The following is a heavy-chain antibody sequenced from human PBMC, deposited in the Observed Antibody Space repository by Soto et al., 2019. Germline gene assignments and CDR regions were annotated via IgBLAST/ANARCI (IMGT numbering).Heavy chain of an antibody. J-gene: IGHJ5*02. CDR1: GFTFSGNV. V-gene: IGHV3-23*01. CDR2: ISGSGGST. Sequence: VQLLESGGGLVQPGGSLRLSCVASGFTFSGNVMSWVRQAPGKGLEWISIISGSGGSTYYADSVKGRFTISRDNSYTTLYLQIHSLTAADTAVYYCAKNGCGGDCYSSVAGNWFDPWGQGTLVTVSS. CDR3: AKNGCGGDCYSSVAGNWFDP. D-gene: IGHD2-21*02.